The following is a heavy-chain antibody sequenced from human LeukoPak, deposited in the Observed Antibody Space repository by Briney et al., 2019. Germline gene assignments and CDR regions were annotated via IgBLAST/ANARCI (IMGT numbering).Heavy chain of an antibody. J-gene: IGHJ5*02. CDR3: ARRVVPTAFSWFDP. Sequence: ASVKVYCKTSGYTFTGYYMYWVRQAPGQGLEWMGWINPNSGGTNYAQKFQGRVTITRDTSISTVYMELSSLRSDDTAVYFCARRVVPTAFSWFDPWGQGTLVTVSP. CDR2: INPNSGGT. D-gene: IGHD2-2*01. CDR1: GYTFTGYY. V-gene: IGHV1-2*02.